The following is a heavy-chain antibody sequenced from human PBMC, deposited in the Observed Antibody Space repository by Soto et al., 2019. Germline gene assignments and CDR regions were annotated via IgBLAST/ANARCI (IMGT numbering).Heavy chain of an antibody. CDR3: ASDAPPADY. Sequence: QVQLVQSGAEVKKPGASVKVSCKASGYTFTSYGISWVRQAPGQGREWMGWIRAYNGNTNYAQKPQGTVTITTDTSTSTAYMELRSLSSADTAVYYCASDAPPADYGGQGTLVTVSP. CDR2: IRAYNGNT. CDR1: GYTFTSYG. J-gene: IGHJ4*02. V-gene: IGHV1-18*01.